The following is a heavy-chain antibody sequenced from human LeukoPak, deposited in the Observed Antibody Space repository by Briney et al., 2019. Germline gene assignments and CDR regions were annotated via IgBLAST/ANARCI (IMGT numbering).Heavy chain of an antibody. CDR1: GLTVSGNY. Sequence: GGSLRLSCAASGLTVSGNYMSWVRQAPGKGLEWVSGSGSGGSTHYADSVKGRFTISRDNSKNTLYLQMNSLRAEDTAVYYCAKDFWSGYYPNYWGQGTLVTVSS. V-gene: IGHV3-53*01. CDR2: SGSGGST. CDR3: AKDFWSGYYPNY. J-gene: IGHJ4*02. D-gene: IGHD3-3*01.